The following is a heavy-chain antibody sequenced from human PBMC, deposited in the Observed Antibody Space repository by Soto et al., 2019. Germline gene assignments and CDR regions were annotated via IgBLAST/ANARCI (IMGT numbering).Heavy chain of an antibody. CDR1: GYTLTELS. V-gene: IGHV1-24*01. CDR3: ATGKGYDSSGYPYYFDY. D-gene: IGHD3-22*01. Sequence: ASVKVSCKVSGYTLTELSMHWVRQAPGKGLEWMGGFDPEDGETIYAQKFQGRVTMTEDTSTDTAYMELSSLRSEDTAVYYCATGKGYDSSGYPYYFDYWGQGTLVTVSS. CDR2: FDPEDGET. J-gene: IGHJ4*02.